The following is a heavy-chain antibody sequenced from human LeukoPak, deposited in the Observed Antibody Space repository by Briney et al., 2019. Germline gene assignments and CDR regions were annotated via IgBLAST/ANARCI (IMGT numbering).Heavy chain of an antibody. D-gene: IGHD5-12*01. CDR3: ARASPTLFRGYSGYLKYYYYGMDV. CDR2: INACNGKT. J-gene: IGHJ6*04. V-gene: IGHV1-3*01. Sequence: ASVKVSCKASGYTFTSYAMHWVRQAPGQRLEWMGWINACNGKTKYSQKFQGRVTITRDTSASTAYMELSRLRSEDTAVYYCARASPTLFRGYSGYLKYYYYGMDVWGKGTTVTVSS. CDR1: GYTFTSYA.